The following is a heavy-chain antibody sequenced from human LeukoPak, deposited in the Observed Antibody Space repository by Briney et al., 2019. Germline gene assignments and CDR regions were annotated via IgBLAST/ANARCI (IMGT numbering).Heavy chain of an antibody. CDR2: IYYTGST. V-gene: IGHV4-59*01. D-gene: IGHD6-19*01. CDR1: GGSISSYY. CDR3: ARAVSGYYFDY. J-gene: IGHJ4*02. Sequence: SSETLSLTCTVSGGSISSYYWSWIRQPPGKGLEWIGYIYYTGSTSYNPSLKSRVTISVDTSKNHFSLNLSSVTAADTAVYYCARAVSGYYFDYWGQGTLVAVPS.